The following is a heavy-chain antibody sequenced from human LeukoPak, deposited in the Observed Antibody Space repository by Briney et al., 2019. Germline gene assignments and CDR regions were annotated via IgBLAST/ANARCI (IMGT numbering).Heavy chain of an antibody. J-gene: IGHJ4*02. CDR1: GYTFTGYY. CDR2: INPDSGGT. Sequence: GASVKVSCKASGYTFTGYYMNWVRQAPGQGLEWMGWINPDSGGTHYAQKFQGRVTMTRDTSTSTAYMELSRLRSDDTAVYYCARGSAGRPYYFDYWGQGTLVTVSS. CDR3: ARGSAGRPYYFDY. V-gene: IGHV1-2*02.